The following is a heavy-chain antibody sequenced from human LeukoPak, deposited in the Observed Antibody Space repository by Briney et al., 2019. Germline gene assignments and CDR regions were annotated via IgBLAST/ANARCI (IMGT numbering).Heavy chain of an antibody. CDR2: IYYSGST. V-gene: IGHV4-30-4*01. J-gene: IGHJ3*02. D-gene: IGHD3-22*01. Sequence: SETLCLTCTVSGGSISSGDYYWSWIRQPPGKGLEWIGYIYYSGSTYYNPSLKSRVTISVDTSKNQFSLKLSSVTAADTAVYYCARGYDSSGYYFPDAFDIWGQGTMVTVSS. CDR1: GGSISSGDYY. CDR3: ARGYDSSGYYFPDAFDI.